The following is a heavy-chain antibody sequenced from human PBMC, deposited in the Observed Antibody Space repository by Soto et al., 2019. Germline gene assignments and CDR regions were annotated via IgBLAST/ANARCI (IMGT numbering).Heavy chain of an antibody. V-gene: IGHV1-69*13. CDR3: AREADCSGGSCYFDH. CDR2: IIPIFATG. J-gene: IGHJ4*02. Sequence: SVKVSCKASGGNFTSYAISWVRQAPGQGLEWMGGIIPIFATGNYAQKCQGRVTIPVDESRSTAYMELSSLRSEDTAVYYCAREADCSGGSCYFDHWGQGTLVTV. D-gene: IGHD2-15*01. CDR1: GGNFTSYA.